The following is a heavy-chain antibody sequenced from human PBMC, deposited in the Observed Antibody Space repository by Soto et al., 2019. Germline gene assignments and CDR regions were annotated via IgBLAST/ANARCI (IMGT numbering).Heavy chain of an antibody. CDR1: GGSMSNYY. CDR3: AKDGNYGDFDY. CDR2: IYSSGNT. D-gene: IGHD4-17*01. Sequence: PSETLSLTCTVSGGSMSNYYWSWIRQPPGKGLEWIGHIYSSGNTNYNPSLKSRVTISVETSKNQFSLKLSSVTAADTAVYYCAKDGNYGDFDYWGQGTLDTVSS. V-gene: IGHV4-59*01. J-gene: IGHJ4*02.